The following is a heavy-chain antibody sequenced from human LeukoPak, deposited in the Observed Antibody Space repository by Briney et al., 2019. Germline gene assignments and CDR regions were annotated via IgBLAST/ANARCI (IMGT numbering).Heavy chain of an antibody. V-gene: IGHV4-61*02. Sequence: SETLSLTCTVSGGSISSGSYYWSWIRQPAGKGLEWIGRIYTSGSTNYNPSLKSRVTISVDTSKNQFSLKLSSVTAADTAVYYCAGRGYCSSTSCYDYWGQGTLVTVSS. CDR1: GGSISSGSYY. CDR2: IYTSGST. J-gene: IGHJ4*02. D-gene: IGHD2-2*01. CDR3: AGRGYCSSTSCYDY.